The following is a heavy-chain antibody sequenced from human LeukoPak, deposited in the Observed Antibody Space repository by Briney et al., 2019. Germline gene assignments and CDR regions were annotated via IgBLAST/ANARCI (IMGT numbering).Heavy chain of an antibody. CDR3: ARAQLEQYYYYGMDV. CDR1: GFTFSSYA. Sequence: PGRSLRLSCAASGFTFSSYAMHWVRQAPGKGLEWVAVISYDGSNKYYADSVKGRFTISRDNSKNTLYLQMNSLRAEDTAVYYCARAQLEQYYYYGMDVWGKGTTVTVSS. D-gene: IGHD1/OR15-1a*01. J-gene: IGHJ6*04. CDR2: ISYDGSNK. V-gene: IGHV3-30*04.